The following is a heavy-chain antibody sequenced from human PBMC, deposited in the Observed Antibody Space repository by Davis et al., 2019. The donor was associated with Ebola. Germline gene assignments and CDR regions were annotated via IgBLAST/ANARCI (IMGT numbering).Heavy chain of an antibody. CDR2: ISSSSSYI. V-gene: IGHV3-21*04. CDR3: AKDEVAVAGYYYYGMDV. D-gene: IGHD6-19*01. CDR1: GFTFSSYS. Sequence: PGGSLRLSCAASGFTFSSYSMNWVRQAPGKGLEWVSSISSSSSYIYYADSVKGRFTISRDNSKNTLYLQMNSLRAEDTAVYYCAKDEVAVAGYYYYGMDVWGQGTTVTVSS. J-gene: IGHJ6*02.